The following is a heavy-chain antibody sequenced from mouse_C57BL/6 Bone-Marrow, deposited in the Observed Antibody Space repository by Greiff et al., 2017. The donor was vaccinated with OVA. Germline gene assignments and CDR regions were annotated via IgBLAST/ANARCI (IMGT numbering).Heavy chain of an antibody. CDR1: GFTFTDDY. J-gene: IGHJ2*01. CDR2: IDPENGDT. V-gene: IGHV14-4*01. D-gene: IGHD1-1*01. Sequence: EVQLVESGAELVRPGASVKLSCTASGFTFTDDYMHWVKQRPEQGLEWIGWIDPENGDTEYASKFPGKATMTADTSSNTAYLQLSSLTSEDTAVYYCTTGYGSSGYYCDYGGKGTTLTVSS. CDR3: TTGYGSSGYYCDY.